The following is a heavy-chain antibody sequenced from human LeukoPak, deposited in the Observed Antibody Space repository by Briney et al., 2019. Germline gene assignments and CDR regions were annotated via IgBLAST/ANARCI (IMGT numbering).Heavy chain of an antibody. V-gene: IGHV1-69*06. D-gene: IGHD3-10*01. J-gene: IGHJ6*04. CDR2: IIPIFGTA. Sequence: SVKVSCKASGGTFSSYAISWVRQAPGQGLEWMGGIIPIFGTANYAQKFQGRVTITADKSTSTAYMELSRLRSEDTAVYYCARDSAANYYGSGSYYYGMYVWGKGTTVTVSS. CDR3: ARDSAANYYGSGSYYYGMYV. CDR1: GGTFSSYA.